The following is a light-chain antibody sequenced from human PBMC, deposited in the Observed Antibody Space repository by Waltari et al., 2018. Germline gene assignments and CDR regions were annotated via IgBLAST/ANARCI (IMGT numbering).Light chain of an antibody. V-gene: IGLV1-47*01. Sequence: QSVLSQPPSASGTPGETITISCSGSNSNIGAQDVYWFQQFPGTAPRRLIFENSERPSGVPGRCSGSKSGTAASLAISGLRSEDEADYYCAAWDASLTVIVGGGTKVTVL. CDR2: ENS. J-gene: IGLJ2*01. CDR3: AAWDASLTVI. CDR1: NSNIGAQD.